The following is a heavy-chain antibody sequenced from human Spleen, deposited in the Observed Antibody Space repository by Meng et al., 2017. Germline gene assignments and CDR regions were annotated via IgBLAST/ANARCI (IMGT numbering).Heavy chain of an antibody. D-gene: IGHD1-26*01. J-gene: IGHJ4*02. Sequence: VHLVDSGGYLVKPGGSLRLACAASGFYFNKAWMSRVRQAPGKGLEWVGRIKSNTDGGTAEYAAPVTGRFTISRDDSKSTLYLQMSGLRIDDTGVYYCTWDDKAVSDYWGQGTLVTVSS. V-gene: IGHV3-15*01. CDR1: GFYFNKAW. CDR2: IKSNTDGGTA. CDR3: TWDDKAVSDY.